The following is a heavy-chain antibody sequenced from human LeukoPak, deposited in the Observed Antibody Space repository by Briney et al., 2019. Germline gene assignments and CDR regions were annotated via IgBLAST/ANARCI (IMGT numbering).Heavy chain of an antibody. V-gene: IGHV1-2*02. CDR2: INPNSGGT. J-gene: IGHJ4*02. CDR3: ARDLARSPIQLWQPDFDY. CDR1: GYTFTGYY. Sequence: ASVKVSCKASGYTFTGYYMHWVRQAPGQGLEWMGWINPNSGGTNYAQKLQGRVTMTTDTSTSTAYMELRSLRSDDTAVYYCARDLARSPIQLWQPDFDYWGQGTLVTVSS. D-gene: IGHD5-18*01.